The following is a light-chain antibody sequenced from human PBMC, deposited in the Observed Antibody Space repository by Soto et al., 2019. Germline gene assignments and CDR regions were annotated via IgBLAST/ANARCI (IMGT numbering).Light chain of an antibody. CDR1: LGISTY. CDR3: QQVNTYT. V-gene: IGKV1-9*01. Sequence: DIQLTQSPSFLSASVGDRVTITCRASLGISTYLAWYQQKPGKTPNLLIYAASHLHSGVPSTFSGSGSGTEFTLTISSLQPEDFATYYCQQVNTYTFGPGTKFAIK. J-gene: IGKJ3*01. CDR2: AAS.